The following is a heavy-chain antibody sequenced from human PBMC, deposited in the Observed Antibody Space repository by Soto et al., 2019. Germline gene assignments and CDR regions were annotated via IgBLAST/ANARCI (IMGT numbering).Heavy chain of an antibody. Sequence: QVPLVQSGAEVKKPGASVKVSCKASGYTFTSYGISWVRQAPGQGLEWMGWISAYNGNTNYAQKLQGRVTMTTDTSTSTAYIELRSLRSDDTVVYYCARTPPLEPVHFDYWGQGTLVTVSS. J-gene: IGHJ4*02. CDR1: GYTFTSYG. D-gene: IGHD2-15*01. CDR2: ISAYNGNT. V-gene: IGHV1-18*01. CDR3: ARTPPLEPVHFDY.